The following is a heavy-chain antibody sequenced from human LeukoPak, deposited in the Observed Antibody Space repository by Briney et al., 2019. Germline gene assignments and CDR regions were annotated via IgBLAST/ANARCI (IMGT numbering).Heavy chain of an antibody. CDR3: ARVSLYGDYVGYFDY. J-gene: IGHJ4*02. V-gene: IGHV1-46*01. D-gene: IGHD4-17*01. CDR1: GYTFTSYY. CDR2: INPSGGST. Sequence: ASVKVSCKASGYTFTSYYMHWVRQAPGQGLEWMGIINPSGGSTSYAQKFQGRVTMTRDMSTGTVYMELSSLRSEDTAVYYCARVSLYGDYVGYFDYWGQGTLVTVSS.